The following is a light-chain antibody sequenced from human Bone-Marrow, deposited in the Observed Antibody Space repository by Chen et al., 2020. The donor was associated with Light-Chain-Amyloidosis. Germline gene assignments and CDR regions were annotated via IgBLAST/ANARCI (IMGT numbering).Light chain of an antibody. V-gene: IGKV2D-29*01. Sequence: DILMTQTPLSLSVTPGQPDSISCKSSHSLLHSDGRTYLFWFLQKPGQPPQLLMYEVSTRFSGVPDKFTGSGSGTHFTLNISRVEAEDVGIYYCMQSIQLPRTFGQGTKVEIK. CDR3: MQSIQLPRT. J-gene: IGKJ1*01. CDR1: HSLLHSDGRTY. CDR2: EVS.